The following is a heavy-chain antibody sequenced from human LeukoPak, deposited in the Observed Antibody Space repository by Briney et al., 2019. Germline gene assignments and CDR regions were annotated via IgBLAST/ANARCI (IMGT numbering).Heavy chain of an antibody. V-gene: IGHV3-21*04. CDR1: GFTFSSYS. Sequence: GGSLRLSCAASGFTFSSYSMNWVRQAPGKGLEWVSSISSSSSYIYYADSVKGRFTISRDNSKNTLYLQMNSLRAEDTAVYYCAKAKTGFWSGYPWDYWGQGTLVTVSS. D-gene: IGHD3-3*01. CDR2: ISSSSSYI. CDR3: AKAKTGFWSGYPWDY. J-gene: IGHJ4*02.